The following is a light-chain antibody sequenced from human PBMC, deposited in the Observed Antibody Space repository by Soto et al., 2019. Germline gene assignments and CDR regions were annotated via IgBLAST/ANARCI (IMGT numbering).Light chain of an antibody. CDR3: QQRSNLPPYT. V-gene: IGKV3-11*01. CDR2: DAS. Sequence: EIVLTQSPATLSLSPGERATLSCRASQSVSSYLAWYQQKPGQAPRLLIYDASNRATGIPARFSRSGSGTDFTLTISSLEPEDFAVYYCQQRSNLPPYTFGQGTKLEIK. J-gene: IGKJ2*01. CDR1: QSVSSY.